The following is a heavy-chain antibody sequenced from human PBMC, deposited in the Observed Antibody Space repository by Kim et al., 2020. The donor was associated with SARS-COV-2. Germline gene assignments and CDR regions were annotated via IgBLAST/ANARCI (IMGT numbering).Heavy chain of an antibody. D-gene: IGHD1-20*01. CDR3: ANVSNTGMTDSGY. V-gene: IGHV3-23*01. Sequence: GGSLRLSCAASGFIFSNYSMTWVRQAPGKGLEWVSNIITGGGKTYYVDSVRGRFTISRDNSKNTLYLQMNSLRAEDTAVYFCANVSNTGMTDSGYWAKGT. CDR2: IITGGGKT. CDR1: GFIFSNYS. J-gene: IGHJ1*01.